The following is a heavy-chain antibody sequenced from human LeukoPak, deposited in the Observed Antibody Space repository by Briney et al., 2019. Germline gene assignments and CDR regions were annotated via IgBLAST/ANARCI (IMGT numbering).Heavy chain of an antibody. Sequence: GASVKVSCKASGYTFTSYGISWVRQAPGQGLEWMGWISAYNGNTNYAQKLQGRVTMTTDTSTSTAYMELRSLRSDDTAVYYCARDKYGSGSYYNAIIDYWGQGTLVTVSS. CDR3: ARDKYGSGSYYNAIIDY. CDR1: GYTFTSYG. V-gene: IGHV1-18*01. J-gene: IGHJ4*02. D-gene: IGHD3-10*01. CDR2: ISAYNGNT.